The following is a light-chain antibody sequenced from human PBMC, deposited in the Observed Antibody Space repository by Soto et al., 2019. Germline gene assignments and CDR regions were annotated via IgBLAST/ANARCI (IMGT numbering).Light chain of an antibody. V-gene: IGKV1-33*01. CDR1: QDIRNY. Sequence: DIQMTQSPSSLSASVGDRVTITCQASQDIRNYLNWYQQEPGKAPKLLIYDASNLETGVPSRFSGSGSGTDFTLTISSLQPDDIATYYCQQYDNRLSFGGGTKVEIK. CDR2: DAS. CDR3: QQYDNRLS. J-gene: IGKJ4*01.